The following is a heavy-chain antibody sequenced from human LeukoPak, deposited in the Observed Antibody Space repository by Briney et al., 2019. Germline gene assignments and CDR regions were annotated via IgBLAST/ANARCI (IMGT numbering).Heavy chain of an antibody. Sequence: GGSLRLSCAASGFTFSSYWMNWARQAPGKGLEWVASINHNGNVNYYVDSVKGRFTISRDNAKNSLYLQMNSLRAEDTAVYHCARVLVSAQVFHYYYYYGMDVWGQGTTVTVSS. V-gene: IGHV3-7*01. CDR3: ARVLVSAQVFHYYYYYGMDV. CDR1: GFTFSSYW. D-gene: IGHD2-21*01. CDR2: INHNGNVN. J-gene: IGHJ6*02.